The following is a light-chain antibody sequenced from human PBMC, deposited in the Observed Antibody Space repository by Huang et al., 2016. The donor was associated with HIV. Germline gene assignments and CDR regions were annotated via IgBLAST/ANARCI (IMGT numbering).Light chain of an antibody. V-gene: IGKV1D-13*01. J-gene: IGKJ5*01. CDR2: DAS. CDR3: QQFNNYLT. CDR1: PGISSA. Sequence: AIQLTQSPSSLSASVGDRVTITCRASPGISSALAWYQQKPGKAPKLLIYDASSLESGVPSRFSGSGSGTDFTLTISSLQPEDFATYYCQQFNNYLTFGQGTRLEIK.